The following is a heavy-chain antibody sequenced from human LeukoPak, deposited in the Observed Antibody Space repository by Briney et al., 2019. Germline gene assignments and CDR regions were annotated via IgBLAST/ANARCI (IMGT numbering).Heavy chain of an antibody. J-gene: IGHJ4*02. CDR2: IYYSGST. Sequence: SETLSLTCTVSGGSISSSTYYWGWIRQPPGKGLEWIGSIYYSGSTYYNPSLKSRVTISVGTSRNQFSLNLRSMIAADTAVYYCGSQAYYDFRSGSSLPSFDHWGQGTLVTVSS. V-gene: IGHV4-39*01. D-gene: IGHD3-3*01. CDR3: GSQAYYDFRSGSSLPSFDH. CDR1: GGSISSSTYY.